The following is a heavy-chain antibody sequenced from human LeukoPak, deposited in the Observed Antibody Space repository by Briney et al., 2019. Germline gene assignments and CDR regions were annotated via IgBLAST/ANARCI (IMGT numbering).Heavy chain of an antibody. Sequence: ASVKVSCKATGYTFPSYGISWVRQAPGQGLEWMGWISAYNGNTNYAQKLQGRVTMTTDTSTSTAYMELRSLRSDDTAVYYCARVLPYEILTGYCPFDHWGQGTLVTVSS. CDR1: GYTFPSYG. D-gene: IGHD3-9*01. J-gene: IGHJ4*01. CDR2: ISAYNGNT. CDR3: ARVLPYEILTGYCPFDH. V-gene: IGHV1-18*01.